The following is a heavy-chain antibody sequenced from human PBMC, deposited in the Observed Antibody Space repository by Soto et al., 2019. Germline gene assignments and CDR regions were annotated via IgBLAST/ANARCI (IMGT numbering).Heavy chain of an antibody. CDR3: ARGNQTWLQLWYFDP. Sequence: QVQLVQSGAEVKKPGSSVTVSCKASGGTFSSYTISWVRQAPGQGLEWMGGIIPICGTANYAQKFQGRVTITADESTSTDNIELSKLTSEDTAVYYCARGNQTWLQLWYFDPWGRGTLVTVSS. D-gene: IGHD5-12*01. V-gene: IGHV1-69*12. J-gene: IGHJ2*01. CDR1: GGTFSSYT. CDR2: IIPICGTA.